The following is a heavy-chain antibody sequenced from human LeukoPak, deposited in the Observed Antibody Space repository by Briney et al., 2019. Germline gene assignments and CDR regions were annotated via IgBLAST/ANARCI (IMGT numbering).Heavy chain of an antibody. V-gene: IGHV3-7*03. CDR1: GFTFNRCW. CDR2: INQDGTEK. Sequence: PGGSLRLSCVVSGFTFNRCWMNWVRQAPGEGLEWVAKINQDGTEKAYVDSVRGRFTISRDNAKNSLFLQMNSLRAEDTAVYYCARGPLIAAAGTWWGQGTLVTVSS. CDR3: ARGPLIAAAGTW. J-gene: IGHJ4*02. D-gene: IGHD6-13*01.